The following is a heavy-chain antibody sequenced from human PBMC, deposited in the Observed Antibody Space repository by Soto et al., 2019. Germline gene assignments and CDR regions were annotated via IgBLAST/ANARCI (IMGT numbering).Heavy chain of an antibody. CDR3: ARLSPDYYDSSGYYPPTDY. J-gene: IGHJ4*02. CDR2: ISAYNGNT. Sequence: ASVKVSCKASGYTFTSYGISWVRQAPGQGLEWMGWISAYNGNTNYAQKLQGRVTMTTDTSTSTAYMELRSLRSDDTAAYYCARLSPDYYDSSGYYPPTDYWGQGTLVTVSS. CDR1: GYTFTSYG. D-gene: IGHD3-22*01. V-gene: IGHV1-18*01.